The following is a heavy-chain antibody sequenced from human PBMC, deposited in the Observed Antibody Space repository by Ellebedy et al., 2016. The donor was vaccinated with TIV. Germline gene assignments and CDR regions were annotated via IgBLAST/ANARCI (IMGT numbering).Heavy chain of an antibody. CDR2: VSRSSGSI. V-gene: IGHV3-21*01. CDR3: AKFLVFCSGATCVIDH. J-gene: IGHJ4*02. Sequence: PGGSLRLSCAASGFKFSTYSLNWVRQAPGKRLEWVSSVSRSSGSIHYADSVKGRFTISRDDANNSLYLQMTSLRAEDTAVYYCAKFLVFCSGATCVIDHWGQGTLVTVSS. D-gene: IGHD2-15*01. CDR1: GFKFSTYS.